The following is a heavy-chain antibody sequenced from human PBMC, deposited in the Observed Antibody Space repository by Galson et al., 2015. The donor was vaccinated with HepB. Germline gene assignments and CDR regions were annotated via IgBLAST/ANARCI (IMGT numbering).Heavy chain of an antibody. D-gene: IGHD3-10*01. J-gene: IGHJ4*02. CDR2: IYYSGST. CDR1: GGSISSYY. V-gene: IGHV4-59*01. Sequence: TLSLTCTVSGGSISSYYWSWIRQPPGKGLEWIGYIYYSGSTNYNPSLKSRVTISVDTSKNQFSLKLSSVTAADTAVYYCARGSIWFGEQHFTYWGQGTLVTVSS. CDR3: ARGSIWFGEQHFTY.